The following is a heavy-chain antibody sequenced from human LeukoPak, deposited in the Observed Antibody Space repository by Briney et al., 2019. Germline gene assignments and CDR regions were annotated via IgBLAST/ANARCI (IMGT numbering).Heavy chain of an antibody. CDR2: ISSSGSTI. CDR1: GFTFSDYY. Sequence: PGGSLRLSCAAPGFTFSDYYMSWIRQAPGKGLEWVSYISSSGSTIYYADSVKGRFTISRDNAKNSLYLQMNSLRAEDTAVYYCARDRTYYYDSSGSGGDGYWGQGTLVTVSS. V-gene: IGHV3-11*01. CDR3: ARDRTYYYDSSGSGGDGY. D-gene: IGHD3-22*01. J-gene: IGHJ4*02.